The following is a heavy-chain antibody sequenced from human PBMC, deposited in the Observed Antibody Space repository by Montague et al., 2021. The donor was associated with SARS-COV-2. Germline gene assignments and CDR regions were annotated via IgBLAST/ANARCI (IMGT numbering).Heavy chain of an antibody. CDR3: ARKKYYYDSGALYGWFDP. Sequence: SETLSLTCTVSGDSFTSSTYSWGRIRQPPGKGLVWIGNMYYNGSTHSNLSLKSRATMSVDSSKNQFSLKLSSVTAADTAVYFCARKKYYYDSGALYGWFDPWGQGTLVTVSS. CDR1: GDSFTSSTYS. D-gene: IGHD3-22*01. V-gene: IGHV4-39*01. CDR2: MYYNGST. J-gene: IGHJ5*02.